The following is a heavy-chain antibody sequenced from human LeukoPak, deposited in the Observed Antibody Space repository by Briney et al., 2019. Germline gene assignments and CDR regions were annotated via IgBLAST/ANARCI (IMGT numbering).Heavy chain of an antibody. Sequence: GGSLRLSCAASGFTFDDYGMSWVRQAPGKGLEWVSSINWNGGSTAYADSVKGRFTISRDNAKNSLYLQMSSLRAEDTALYYCARESGGSYYGTSDYWGQGTLVTVSS. J-gene: IGHJ4*02. CDR3: ARESGGSYYGTSDY. CDR2: INWNGGST. CDR1: GFTFDDYG. V-gene: IGHV3-20*04. D-gene: IGHD1-26*01.